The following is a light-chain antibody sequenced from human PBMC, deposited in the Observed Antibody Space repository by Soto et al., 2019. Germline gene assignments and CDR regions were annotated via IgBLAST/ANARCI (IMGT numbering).Light chain of an antibody. CDR3: QQSYSTPWT. CDR1: EDISNY. CDR2: AAS. J-gene: IGKJ1*01. V-gene: IGKV1-39*01. Sequence: DIQMTQSPSSLSASVGDRVTIPCQASEDISNYLNWYQQKPGKAPKLLIYAASSLQSGVPSRFSGSGSGTDFTLTISSLQPEDFATYYCQQSYSTPWTFGQGTKVDIK.